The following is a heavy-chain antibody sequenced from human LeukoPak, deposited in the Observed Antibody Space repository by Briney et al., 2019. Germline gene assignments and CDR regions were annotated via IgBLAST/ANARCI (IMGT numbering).Heavy chain of an antibody. CDR3: AKIRYDSSGYSFDY. CDR1: GGSISSSSYY. Sequence: RTSETLSLTCTVSGGSISSSSYYWGWIRQPPGKGLEWIGSIYCSGSTYYNPSLKSRVTISVDTSKNQFSLKLSSVTAADTAVYYCAKIRYDSSGYSFDYWGQGTLVTVSS. D-gene: IGHD3-22*01. V-gene: IGHV4-39*07. J-gene: IGHJ4*02. CDR2: IYCSGST.